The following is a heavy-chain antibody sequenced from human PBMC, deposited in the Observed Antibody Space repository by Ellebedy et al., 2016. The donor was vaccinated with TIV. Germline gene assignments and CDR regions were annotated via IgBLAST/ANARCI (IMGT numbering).Heavy chain of an antibody. CDR3: ARHELGSNAAFDY. D-gene: IGHD7-27*01. J-gene: IGHJ4*02. V-gene: IGHV5-10-1*01. Sequence: GESLKISXKGSGYNFAGQWIGWVRQMPGKGLEWMGRIDPSDPYGDNRPSFQGHVTISTDKSMSTAYLQWSSLKASDTAIYYCARHELGSNAAFDYWGQGTLVTVSS. CDR2: IDPSDPYG. CDR1: GYNFAGQW.